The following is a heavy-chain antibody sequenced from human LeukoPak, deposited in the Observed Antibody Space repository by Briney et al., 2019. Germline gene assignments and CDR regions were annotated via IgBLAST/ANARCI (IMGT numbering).Heavy chain of an antibody. CDR1: GFMFSTYA. CDR3: ARTAAPNYDYYYGMDV. V-gene: IGHV3-23*01. D-gene: IGHD6-13*01. J-gene: IGHJ6*02. Sequence: GGSLRLSCAASGFMFSTYAMSWVRQAPGKGLEWVSTISGSGSNTYFADSVKGRFTISRDNSKNTLFLQMNSLRAEDTANYYCARTAAPNYDYYYGMDVWGQGTTVTVSS. CDR2: ISGSGSNT.